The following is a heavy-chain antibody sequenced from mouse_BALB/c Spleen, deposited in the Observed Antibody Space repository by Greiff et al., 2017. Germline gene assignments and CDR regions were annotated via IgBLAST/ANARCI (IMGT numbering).Heavy chain of an antibody. CDR3: ARSGH. CDR1: GYTFTSYW. V-gene: IGHV1-87*01. J-gene: IGHJ3*01. D-gene: IGHD3-1*01. Sequence: VQLKESGAELARPGASVTLSCKASGYTFTSYWMQWVKQRPGQGLEWIGAIYPGDGDTRSTQKFKGKATLTADKSSSTAYMQLSSLASEDSAVYYCARSGHWGQGTLVTVSA. CDR2: IYPGDGDT.